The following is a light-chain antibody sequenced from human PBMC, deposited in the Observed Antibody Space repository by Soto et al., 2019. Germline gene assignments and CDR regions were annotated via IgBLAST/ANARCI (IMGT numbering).Light chain of an antibody. V-gene: IGLV2-11*01. CDR1: SSDVGGYNY. CDR2: DVN. Sequence: QSVLTQPPSASGSPGQSVTISCTGTSSDVGGYNYVSWYQQHPGKAPKLIIYDVNRRPSGVPDRFSGSKSGNTASLTISGLQAEDEADYYCCSYAGSYTYVFGTGTKVTVL. CDR3: CSYAGSYTYV. J-gene: IGLJ1*01.